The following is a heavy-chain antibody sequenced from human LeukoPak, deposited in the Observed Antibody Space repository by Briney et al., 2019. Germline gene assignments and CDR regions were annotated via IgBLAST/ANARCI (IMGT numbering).Heavy chain of an antibody. Sequence: SETLSLTCTVSGGSISSSSYYWGWIRQPPGKGLGWIGSIYYSGSTYYNPSLKSRVTISVDTSKNQFSLKLSSVTAADTAVYYCARTLYSSGWYWSPNFDYWGQGTLVTVSS. CDR2: IYYSGST. D-gene: IGHD6-19*01. J-gene: IGHJ4*02. V-gene: IGHV4-39*01. CDR3: ARTLYSSGWYWSPNFDY. CDR1: GGSISSSSYY.